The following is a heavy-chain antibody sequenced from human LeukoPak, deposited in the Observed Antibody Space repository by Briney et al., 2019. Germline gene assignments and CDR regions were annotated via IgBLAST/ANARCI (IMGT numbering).Heavy chain of an antibody. V-gene: IGHV1-2*02. D-gene: IGHD5-12*01. J-gene: IGHJ4*02. Sequence: ASVKVSCKASGYTFTGYYMHWVRQAPGQGLEWMGWINPNSGGTNYAQKFQGRVTMTRDTSISTAYMGLSRLRSDDTAVYYCARGVPAAIRWLRLDRGFDYWGQGTLVTVSS. CDR2: INPNSGGT. CDR1: GYTFTGYY. CDR3: ARGVPAAIRWLRLDRGFDY.